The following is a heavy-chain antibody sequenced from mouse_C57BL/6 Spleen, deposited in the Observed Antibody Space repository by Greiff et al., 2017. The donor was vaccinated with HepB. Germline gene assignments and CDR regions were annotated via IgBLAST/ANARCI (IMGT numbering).Heavy chain of an antibody. J-gene: IGHJ4*01. CDR1: GFTFSDYG. Sequence: EVQVVESGGGLVKPGGSLKLSCAASGFTFSDYGMHWVRQAPEKGLEWVAYISSGSSTIYYADTVKGRFTISRDNAKNTLFLQMTSLRSEDTAMYYCSRMITTLYYYAMDYWGQGTSVTVSS. V-gene: IGHV5-17*01. CDR3: SRMITTLYYYAMDY. CDR2: ISSGSSTI. D-gene: IGHD2-4*01.